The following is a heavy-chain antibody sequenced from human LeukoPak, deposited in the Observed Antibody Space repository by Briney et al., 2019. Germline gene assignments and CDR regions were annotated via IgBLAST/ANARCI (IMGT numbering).Heavy chain of an antibody. Sequence: PGGSLRLSCAASGFTFSSYAMSWVRQAPGKGLEWVSAISGSGGSTYYADSVKGRFTISRDNSKNTLYLQMNSLRAEDTAVYYCAKGVGYHILTGRPNAFDIWGQGTMVTVSS. CDR2: ISGSGGST. D-gene: IGHD3-9*01. CDR1: GFTFSSYA. J-gene: IGHJ3*02. V-gene: IGHV3-23*01. CDR3: AKGVGYHILTGRPNAFDI.